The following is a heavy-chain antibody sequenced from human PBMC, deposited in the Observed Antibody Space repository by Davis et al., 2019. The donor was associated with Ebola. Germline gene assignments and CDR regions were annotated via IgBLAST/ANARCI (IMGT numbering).Heavy chain of an antibody. Sequence: GESLKISCAASGFTFSDYYMSWIRQAPGKGLEWVSYISSSSSTIYYADSVKGRFTISRDNAKNSLYLQMNSLRDEDTAVYYCARGYGDYAVYYYYGMDVWGQGTTVTVSS. CDR1: GFTFSDYY. D-gene: IGHD4-17*01. V-gene: IGHV3-11*04. CDR3: ARGYGDYAVYYYYGMDV. J-gene: IGHJ6*02. CDR2: ISSSSSTI.